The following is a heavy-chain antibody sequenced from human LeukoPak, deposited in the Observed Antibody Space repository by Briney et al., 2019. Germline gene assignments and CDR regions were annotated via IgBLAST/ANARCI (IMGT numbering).Heavy chain of an antibody. Sequence: SETLSLTCAVYGGSFSGYYWSWIRQPPGKGLEWIGEINHSGSTNYNPSLKSRVTISVDTSKSQFSLKLSSVTAADTAVYYCARGNTMVRGVIGYGMDVWGQGTTVTVSS. D-gene: IGHD3-10*01. CDR3: ARGNTMVRGVIGYGMDV. CDR1: GGSFSGYY. V-gene: IGHV4-34*01. J-gene: IGHJ6*02. CDR2: INHSGST.